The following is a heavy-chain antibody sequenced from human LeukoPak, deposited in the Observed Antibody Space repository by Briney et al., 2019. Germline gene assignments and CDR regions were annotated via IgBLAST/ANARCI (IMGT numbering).Heavy chain of an antibody. D-gene: IGHD6-13*01. Sequence: PGGSLRLSCAASGFTFSSYGMHWVRQAPGKGLEWVAVIWYDGSNKYYADSVKGRFTISRDNSKNTLYLQMNSLRAEDTAVYYCAKGGGPAWDRIASKYMDVWGKGTTVTVSS. J-gene: IGHJ6*03. CDR1: GFTFSSYG. CDR2: IWYDGSNK. V-gene: IGHV3-33*06. CDR3: AKGGGPAWDRIASKYMDV.